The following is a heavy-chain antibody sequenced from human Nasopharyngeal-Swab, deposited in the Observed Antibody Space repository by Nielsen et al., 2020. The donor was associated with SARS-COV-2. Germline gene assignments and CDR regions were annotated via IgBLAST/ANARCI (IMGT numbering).Heavy chain of an antibody. CDR3: ARDHYYYDSSNYYYGMDV. Sequence: GESLKISCAVSGLTVSSTYMSWVRQAPGKGLEWVSVTEIGGTTHYADSVKGRFSISRDSSTNTLYLQMNNVRAEDTAVYYCARDHYYYDSSNYYYGMDVWGQGATVTVSS. CDR1: GLTVSSTY. CDR2: TEIGGTT. D-gene: IGHD3-22*01. V-gene: IGHV3-53*01. J-gene: IGHJ6*02.